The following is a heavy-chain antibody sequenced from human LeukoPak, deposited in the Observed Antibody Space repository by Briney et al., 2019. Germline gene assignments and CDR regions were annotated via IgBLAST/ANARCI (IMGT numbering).Heavy chain of an antibody. D-gene: IGHD5-18*01. J-gene: IGHJ6*03. V-gene: IGHV3-53*01. CDR3: ASQRGYSYGHYYYYMDV. CDR2: IYSGGST. Sequence: GGSLRLSCAASGFTVSSSYMSWVRQAPGRGLEWVSVIYSGGSTYYADSVKGRFTISRDNSKNTLYLQMNSLRAEDTAVYYCASQRGYSYGHYYYYMDVWGKGTTVTVSS. CDR1: GFTVSSSY.